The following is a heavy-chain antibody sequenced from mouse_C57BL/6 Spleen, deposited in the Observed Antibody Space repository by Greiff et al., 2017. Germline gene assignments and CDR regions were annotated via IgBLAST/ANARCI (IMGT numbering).Heavy chain of an antibody. D-gene: IGHD2-2*01. J-gene: IGHJ2*01. CDR1: GYTFTDYN. V-gene: IGHV1-22*01. Sequence: EVQLQQSGPELVKPGASVKMSCKASGYTFTDYNMHWVKQSHGKSLEWIGYINPNNGGTSYNQKFKGKATLTVNKSSSTAYMELRSLTSEDSAVYYCARTVYGYYYFDYWGQGTTLTVSS. CDR3: ARTVYGYYYFDY. CDR2: INPNNGGT.